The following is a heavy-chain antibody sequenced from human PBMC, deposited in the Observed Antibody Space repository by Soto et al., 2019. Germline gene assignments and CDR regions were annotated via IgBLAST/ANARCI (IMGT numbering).Heavy chain of an antibody. D-gene: IGHD4-4*01. CDR2: ISYDGSNK. CDR3: AKSKTTDPYYFDY. Sequence: GGSLRLSCAASGFTFSSYGMHWVRQAPGKGLEWVAVISYDGSNKYYADSVKGRFTISRDNSKNTLYLQMNSLRAEDTAVYYCAKSKTTDPYYFDYWGQGTLVTVSS. V-gene: IGHV3-30*18. J-gene: IGHJ4*02. CDR1: GFTFSSYG.